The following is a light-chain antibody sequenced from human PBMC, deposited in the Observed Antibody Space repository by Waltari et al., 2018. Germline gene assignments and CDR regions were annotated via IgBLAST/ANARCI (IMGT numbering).Light chain of an antibody. CDR1: RSVTGNY. CDR3: QHYDNSPLT. V-gene: IGKV3-20*01. Sequence: EIVLTQSPGTLSLSPGDTATLSCRASRSVTGNYLAWYQQKPGQAPRLLIYGASNRAACIPNRFSSSGSRTDFILIISRLEPEDFAVYYCQHYDNSPLTFGQGTKVEIK. CDR2: GAS. J-gene: IGKJ1*01.